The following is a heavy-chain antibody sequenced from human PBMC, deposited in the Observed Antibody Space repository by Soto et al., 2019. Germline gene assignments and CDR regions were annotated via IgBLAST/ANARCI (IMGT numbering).Heavy chain of an antibody. D-gene: IGHD3-3*01. CDR1: GGSVSSVDYY. V-gene: IGHV4-30-4*01. J-gene: IGHJ6*02. CDR3: ARDFWSASAYYYSGLDV. CDR2: VHYTGST. Sequence: QVQLQESGPGLVEPSQTLSLTCSVSGGSVSSVDYYWTWIRQPPGKGLEYIGYVHYTGSTYYNPSLKSRVSMSLDTSKSQFSLKLASVTAADTAVYYCARDFWSASAYYYSGLDVWGPGTTVTVSS.